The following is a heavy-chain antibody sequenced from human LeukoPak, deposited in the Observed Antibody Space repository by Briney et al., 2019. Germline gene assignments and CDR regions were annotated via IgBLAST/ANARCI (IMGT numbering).Heavy chain of an antibody. V-gene: IGHV1-69*05. CDR2: IIPIFGTA. D-gene: IGHD1-26*01. J-gene: IGHJ4*02. Sequence: SVKVSCKASGGTSSSYAISWVRQAPGQGLEWMGGIIPIFGTANYAQKFQGRVTITTDESTSTAYMELSSLRSEDTAVYYCARATRIVGATPCGYWGQGTLVTVSS. CDR3: ARATRIVGATPCGY. CDR1: GGTSSSYA.